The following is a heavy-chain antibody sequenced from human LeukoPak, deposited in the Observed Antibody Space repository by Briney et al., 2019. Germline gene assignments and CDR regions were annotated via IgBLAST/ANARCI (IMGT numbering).Heavy chain of an antibody. CDR1: GGSISSYY. V-gene: IGHV4-4*07. J-gene: IGHJ3*02. CDR2: IYTSGST. CDR3: ARDSPPAAYCGGDCSGAFDI. Sequence: PSETLSLTCTVSGGSISSYYWSWIRQPAGKGLEWIGRIYTSGSTNYNPSLKSRVTMSVDTSKNQFSLKLSSVTAADTAVYYCARDSPPAAYCGGDCSGAFDIWGQGTMVTVSS. D-gene: IGHD2-21*02.